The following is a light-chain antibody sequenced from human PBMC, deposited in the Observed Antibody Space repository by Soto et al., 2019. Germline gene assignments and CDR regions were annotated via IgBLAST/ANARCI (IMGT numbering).Light chain of an antibody. CDR1: QSVSSY. V-gene: IGKV3-11*01. CDR2: GAS. CDR3: QQRSNWPSIT. Sequence: EIVLTQSPATLSLSPGERATLSCRASQSVSSYLAWYQHQPGQAPRLLIYGASTRATGIPARFSGSGSGTDFTLTINSLEPEDSAVYYCQQRSNWPSITFGQGTRLQIK. J-gene: IGKJ5*01.